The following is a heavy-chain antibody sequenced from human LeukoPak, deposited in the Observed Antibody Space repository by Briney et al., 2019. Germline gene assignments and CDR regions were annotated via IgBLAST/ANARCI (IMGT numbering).Heavy chain of an antibody. Sequence: PGGSLRLSCAASGFTFGSYAMHWVRQAPGKGLEWVAVISYDGSNKYYADSVKGRFTISRDNSKNTLYLQMNSLRAEDTAVYYCARGIQWLGYFDYWGQGTLVTVSS. V-gene: IGHV3-30*01. D-gene: IGHD6-19*01. CDR3: ARGIQWLGYFDY. CDR2: ISYDGSNK. J-gene: IGHJ4*02. CDR1: GFTFGSYA.